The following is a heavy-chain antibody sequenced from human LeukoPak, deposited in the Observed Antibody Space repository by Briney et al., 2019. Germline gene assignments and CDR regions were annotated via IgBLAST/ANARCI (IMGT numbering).Heavy chain of an antibody. CDR2: INHSGST. J-gene: IGHJ6*03. Sequence: SETLSLTCAVYGGSFSGYYWSWIRQPPGRGLEWIGEINHSGSTNYNPSLKSRVTISVDTSKNQFSLKLSSVTAADTAVYYCARRRKGAAYYMDVWGKGTTVTISS. CDR3: ARRRKGAAYYMDV. V-gene: IGHV4-34*01. D-gene: IGHD1-26*01. CDR1: GGSFSGYY.